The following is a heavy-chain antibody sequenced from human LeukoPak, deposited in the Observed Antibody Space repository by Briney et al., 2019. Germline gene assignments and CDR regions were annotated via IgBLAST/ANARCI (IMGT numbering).Heavy chain of an antibody. D-gene: IGHD2-15*01. CDR1: GGSISSSSYY. CDR2: IYYSGST. Sequence: PSETLSLTCTVSGGSISSSSYYWGWIRQPPGKGLEWIGSIYYSGSTYYNPSLKSRVTISVDTSKNQFSLKLSSVTAADTAVYYCARVRVVVVAATWRYYYYMDVWGKGTTVTVSS. CDR3: ARVRVVVVAATWRYYYYMDV. V-gene: IGHV4-39*07. J-gene: IGHJ6*03.